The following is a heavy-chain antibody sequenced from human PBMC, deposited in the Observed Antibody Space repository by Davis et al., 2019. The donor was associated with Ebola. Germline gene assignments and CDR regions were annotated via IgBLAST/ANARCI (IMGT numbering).Heavy chain of an antibody. CDR3: ARWLGLAARRSLVVDYGMDV. D-gene: IGHD6-6*01. CDR1: GYTFTGYY. V-gene: IGHV1-2*04. J-gene: IGHJ6*02. Sequence: ASVKVSCKASGYTFTGYYMHWVRQAPGQGLEWMGWINPNSGGTNYAQKFQGWVTMTRDTSISTAYMELSSLRSEDTAVYYCARWLGLAARRSLVVDYGMDVWGQGTTVTVSS. CDR2: INPNSGGT.